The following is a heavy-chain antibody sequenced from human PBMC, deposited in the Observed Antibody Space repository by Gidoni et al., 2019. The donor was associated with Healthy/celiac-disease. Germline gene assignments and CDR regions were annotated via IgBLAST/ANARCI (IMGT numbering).Heavy chain of an antibody. Sequence: QDQLVQSGAEVKKPGASVKVSCKASGYTFTSYAMHWVRQAPGQRLEWMGWINAGNGNTKYSQKFQGRVTITRDTSASTAYMELSSLRSEDTAVYYCAKGALMVRGYWFDPWGQGTLVTVSS. CDR2: INAGNGNT. V-gene: IGHV1-3*01. CDR3: AKGALMVRGYWFDP. CDR1: GYTFTSYA. D-gene: IGHD3-10*01. J-gene: IGHJ5*02.